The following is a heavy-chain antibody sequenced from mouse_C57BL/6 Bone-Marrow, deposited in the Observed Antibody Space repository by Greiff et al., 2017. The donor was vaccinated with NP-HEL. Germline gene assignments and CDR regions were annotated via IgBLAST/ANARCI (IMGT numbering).Heavy chain of an antibody. J-gene: IGHJ4*01. D-gene: IGHD2-4*01. CDR3: ARGYDYDGGDYAMDY. CDR1: GYTFTSYW. CDR2: IDPSDSYT. V-gene: IGHV1-69*01. Sequence: VQLQQSGAELVMPGASVKLSCKASGYTFTSYWMHWVKQRPGQGLEWIGEIDPSDSYTNYNQKFKGKFTLTGDKSSSTAYMQLSSLPSEDSAVFYTARGYDYDGGDYAMDYWGQGASVTVSS.